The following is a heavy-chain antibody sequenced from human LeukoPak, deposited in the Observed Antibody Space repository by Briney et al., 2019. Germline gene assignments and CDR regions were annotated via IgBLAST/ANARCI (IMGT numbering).Heavy chain of an antibody. Sequence: ASVKVSCKASGYTFTGYYMHWVRRAPGQGLEWMGWINPNSGGTNYAQKFQGRVTMTRDTSISTAYMELSRLRSDDTAVYYCARDRYTMVRGVPNWFDPWGQGTLVTVSS. CDR3: ARDRYTMVRGVPNWFDP. CDR1: GYTFTGYY. J-gene: IGHJ5*02. CDR2: INPNSGGT. V-gene: IGHV1-2*02. D-gene: IGHD3-10*01.